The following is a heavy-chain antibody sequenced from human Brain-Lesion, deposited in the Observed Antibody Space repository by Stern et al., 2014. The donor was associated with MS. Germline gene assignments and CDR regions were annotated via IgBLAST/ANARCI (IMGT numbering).Heavy chain of an antibody. D-gene: IGHD2-15*01. V-gene: IGHV4-39*01. CDR2: IYYSGNT. CDR1: GGSVSSTSYA. CDR3: AGEEDIRYCSGGSCTGNWFDP. Sequence: QVQLVQSGPGLVKPSETLSLTCTVAGGSVSSTSYAWAWIRQPPGKGLEWIGTIYYSGNTYYSPSLKSRLTISLDTSKNQSSLQRRSVTAADTAVYYCAGEEDIRYCSGGSCTGNWFDPWGQGTLVTVSS. J-gene: IGHJ5*02.